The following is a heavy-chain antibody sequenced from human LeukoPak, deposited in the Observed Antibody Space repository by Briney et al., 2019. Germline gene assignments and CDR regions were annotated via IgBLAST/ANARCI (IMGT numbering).Heavy chain of an antibody. V-gene: IGHV1-8*01. CDR2: MNLNSGNT. Sequence: GASVKVSCKASGYTFTSYDINWVRQATGQGLEWMGWMNLNSGNTGYAQKFQGRVTMTRNTSISTAYMELSSLRSEDTAVYYCARGPSYCSSTSCYAFRLGYWGQGTLVTVSS. J-gene: IGHJ4*02. CDR3: ARGPSYCSSTSCYAFRLGY. CDR1: GYTFTSYD. D-gene: IGHD2-2*01.